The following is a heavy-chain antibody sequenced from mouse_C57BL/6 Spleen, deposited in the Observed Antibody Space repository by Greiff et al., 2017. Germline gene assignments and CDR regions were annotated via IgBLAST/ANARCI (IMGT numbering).Heavy chain of an antibody. D-gene: IGHD2-4*01. V-gene: IGHV6-6*01. CDR1: GFTFSDAW. CDR3: TRAPYDYGRYFDV. Sequence: EVKVEESGGGLVQPGGSMKLSCAASGFTFSDAWMDWVRQSPEKGLEWVAEIRNKANNHATYYAESVKGRFTISRDDSKSSVYLQMNSLRAEDTGIYYCTRAPYDYGRYFDVWGTGTTVTVSS. CDR2: IRNKANNHAT. J-gene: IGHJ1*03.